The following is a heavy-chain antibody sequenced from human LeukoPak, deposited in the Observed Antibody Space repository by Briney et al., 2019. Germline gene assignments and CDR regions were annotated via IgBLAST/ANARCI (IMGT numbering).Heavy chain of an antibody. V-gene: IGHV4-4*02. Sequence: PSGTLSLTCAVSGGSISSSNWWSWVRQPPGKGLEWIGEIYHSGSTNYNPSLKSRVTISVDTSKNQFSLKLSSVTAADTAVYYCARVSGYYYYFDYWGQGTLVTVSS. CDR2: IYHSGST. CDR3: ARVSGYYYYFDY. J-gene: IGHJ4*02. D-gene: IGHD3-22*01. CDR1: GGSISSSNW.